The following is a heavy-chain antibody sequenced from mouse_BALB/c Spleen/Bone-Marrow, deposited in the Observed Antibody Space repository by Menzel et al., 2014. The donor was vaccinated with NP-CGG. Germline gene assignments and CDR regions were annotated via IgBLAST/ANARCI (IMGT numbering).Heavy chain of an antibody. CDR1: GFNIKDTY. CDR3: ARYLIFYDYDEAMDY. J-gene: IGHJ4*01. CDR2: IDPANGDT. V-gene: IGHV14-3*02. Sequence: LVESGAELVKPGASVKLSCTASGFNIKDTYMHWVKQRPEQGLEWIGRIDPANGDTKYDPKFQGKATITADTSSNTAYLQLSSLTSEDTAVYYCARYLIFYDYDEAMDYWGQGTSVTVSS. D-gene: IGHD2-4*01.